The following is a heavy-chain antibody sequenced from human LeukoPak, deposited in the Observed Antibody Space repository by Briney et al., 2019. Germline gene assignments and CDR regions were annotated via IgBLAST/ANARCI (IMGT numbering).Heavy chain of an antibody. CDR1: DDSISDYY. D-gene: IGHD2-15*01. Sequence: PSETLSLTCTVSDDSISDYYRGWIRQPPGKGLEWIGYFYNSGRSTYNPSLKSRVTISADTSKNHFSLKLNSVTTADTAVYYCAKDKRNCSGGSCLVYYYYGMDVWGQGTTVTVSS. V-gene: IGHV4-59*01. CDR2: FYNSGRS. CDR3: AKDKRNCSGGSCLVYYYYGMDV. J-gene: IGHJ6*02.